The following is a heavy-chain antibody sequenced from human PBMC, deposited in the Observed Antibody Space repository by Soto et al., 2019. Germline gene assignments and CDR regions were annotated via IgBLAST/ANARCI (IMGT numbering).Heavy chain of an antibody. V-gene: IGHV3-21*04. CDR2: ISSTSGYI. D-gene: IGHD4-17*01. J-gene: IGHJ6*03. CDR3: ARVAEMGTVTKGFYYYMDV. CDR1: GFTFSAYS. Sequence: GGSLRLSCAASGFTFSAYSMNWVRQAPGKGLEWVSSISSTSGYISYADSVKGRFTISRDNARNSLYLQMNSLRAEDTAVYYCARVAEMGTVTKGFYYYMDVWGKGTTVTVSS.